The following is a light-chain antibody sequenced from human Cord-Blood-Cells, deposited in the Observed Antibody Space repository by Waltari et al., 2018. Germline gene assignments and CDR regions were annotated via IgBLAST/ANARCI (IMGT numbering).Light chain of an antibody. Sequence: QSALTQPASVSGSPGQSITISCTGTSSDVGRYNLFSWYQPHPGKAPKLMMYEGSKRPSGVSNRFSGSKSGNTASLTISVLQAEDEADYYCCSYSGSSNWVFGGGTKLTVL. J-gene: IGLJ3*02. CDR1: SSDVGRYNL. CDR3: CSYSGSSNWV. CDR2: EGS. V-gene: IGLV2-23*01.